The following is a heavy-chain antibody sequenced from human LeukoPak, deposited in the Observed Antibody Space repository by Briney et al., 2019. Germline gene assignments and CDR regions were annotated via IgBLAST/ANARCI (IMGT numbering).Heavy chain of an antibody. D-gene: IGHD1-26*01. J-gene: IGHJ4*02. Sequence: ASVKVSCKASGYTFTGNYLHWVRQAPGQGLEWMGWINTNNGGTSYAQTFLGRVTMTRDTSISTAYLELVSLRSDDTAVYYCAREAVGMLGPNNPFDYWGQGTLVTLSS. V-gene: IGHV1-2*02. CDR3: AREAVGMLGPNNPFDY. CDR2: INTNNGGT. CDR1: GYTFTGNY.